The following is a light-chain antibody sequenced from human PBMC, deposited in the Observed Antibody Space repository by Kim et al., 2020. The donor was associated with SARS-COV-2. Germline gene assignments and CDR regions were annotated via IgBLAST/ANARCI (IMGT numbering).Light chain of an antibody. J-gene: IGKJ1*01. Sequence: ASVGDRVTITCRASQAISNDLGWYQQKPGKAPKHLIYAASSLQSGVPSRFSGSGSGTDFTLTISSLQPEDFATYYCLQDYNYPRTFGQGTKVDIK. V-gene: IGKV1-6*01. CDR2: AAS. CDR3: LQDYNYPRT. CDR1: QAISND.